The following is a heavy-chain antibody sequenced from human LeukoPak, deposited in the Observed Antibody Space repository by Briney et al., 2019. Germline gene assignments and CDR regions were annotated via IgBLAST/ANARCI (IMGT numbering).Heavy chain of an antibody. D-gene: IGHD2-8*01. Sequence: GGSLRLSCAASGFTFSNAWMSWVRQAPGKGLEWVGRVKSKSNGGTTGYAALVKGRFTISRDDSKNTYLQMNSLKSEDTAVYFCTAGVGHSDFDYWGQGTLVTVSS. CDR1: GFTFSNAW. CDR3: TAGVGHSDFDY. CDR2: VKSKSNGGTT. J-gene: IGHJ4*02. V-gene: IGHV3-15*01.